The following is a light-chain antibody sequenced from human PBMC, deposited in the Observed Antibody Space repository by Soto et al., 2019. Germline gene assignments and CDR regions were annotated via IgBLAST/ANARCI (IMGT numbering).Light chain of an antibody. Sequence: VVLTQSPGTLSLSPGARATLSCRASRSLSISFLAWYQHKSGQAPKLLIYGASNRATGIPDRFSVDGSGTDFSLIISRLEPDDSAVYYCQQFGGSLRAFGQGTKVQI. V-gene: IGKV3-20*01. J-gene: IGKJ1*01. CDR1: RSLSISF. CDR2: GAS. CDR3: QQFGGSLRA.